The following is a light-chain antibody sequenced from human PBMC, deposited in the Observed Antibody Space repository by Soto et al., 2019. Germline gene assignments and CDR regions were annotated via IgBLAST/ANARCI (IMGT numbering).Light chain of an antibody. CDR1: QSVSSSY. CDR3: QQYGSSPQT. V-gene: IGKV3-20*01. CDR2: GAS. Sequence: IVWTQSPGTLSLSPGKRATLSCRASQSVSSSYLAWYQQKPGQAPRLLIYGASSRATGIPDRFSGSGSGTDFTLTISRLEPEDFAVYYCQQYGSSPQTFGQGTKVDIK. J-gene: IGKJ1*01.